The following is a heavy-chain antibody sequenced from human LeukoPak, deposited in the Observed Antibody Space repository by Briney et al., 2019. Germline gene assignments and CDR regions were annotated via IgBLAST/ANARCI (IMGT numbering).Heavy chain of an antibody. J-gene: IGHJ5*02. V-gene: IGHV4-30-4*07. CDR1: GVSISRGGYA. D-gene: IGHD6-19*01. Sequence: SETLSLTCAVSGVSISRGGYAWNWIRQPPGKGLEWIAYIYHSGTTYYNPSLKSRATISVDTSKNQFSLKLSSVTAADTAVYYCVRGRYSSGWYRDKNWFDPWGQGTPVTVSS. CDR3: VRGRYSSGWYRDKNWFDP. CDR2: IYHSGTT.